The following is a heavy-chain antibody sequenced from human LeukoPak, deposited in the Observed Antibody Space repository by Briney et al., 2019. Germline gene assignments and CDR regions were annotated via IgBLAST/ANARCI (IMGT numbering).Heavy chain of an antibody. Sequence: SETLSLTCTVSGGSISSSSYYWGWLRQPPGKGLEWIGSIYYSGSAYYNPSLKSRVTISVDTSKNQFSLKLSSVTAADTAVYYCARGVAARVPFDYWGQGTLVTVSS. D-gene: IGHD6-6*01. CDR3: ARGVAARVPFDY. V-gene: IGHV4-39*07. CDR1: GGSISSSSYY. J-gene: IGHJ4*02. CDR2: IYYSGSA.